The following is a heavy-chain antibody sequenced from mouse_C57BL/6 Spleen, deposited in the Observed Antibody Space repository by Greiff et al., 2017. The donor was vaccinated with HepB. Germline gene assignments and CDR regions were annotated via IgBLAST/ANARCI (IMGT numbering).Heavy chain of an antibody. Sequence: QVQLQQPGAELVKPGASVKLSCKASGYTFTSYWMHWVKQRPGQGLEWIGMIHPKSGSTNYNEKFKSKATLTVDKSSSTAYMQLSSLTSEDSAVYYCARWNYGSSYYWYFDVWGTGTTVTVSS. V-gene: IGHV1-64*01. D-gene: IGHD1-1*01. CDR2: IHPKSGST. J-gene: IGHJ1*03. CDR3: ARWNYGSSYYWYFDV. CDR1: GYTFTSYW.